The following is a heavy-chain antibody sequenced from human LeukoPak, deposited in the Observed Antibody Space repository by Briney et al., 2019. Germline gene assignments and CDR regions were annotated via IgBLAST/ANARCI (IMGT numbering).Heavy chain of an antibody. CDR2: IYHDGNT. V-gene: IGHV4-38-2*02. D-gene: IGHD1-26*01. J-gene: IGHJ4*02. CDR1: GYSISSGYY. Sequence: SQTLSLTCSLSGYSISSGYYWGWIRPPPGKGLEWIGNIYHDGNTYYNPSLKSRVTISVDTSKNKFSLRLSSVTAGDTAVYYCARFFRTVWELPYYWGPGTLVTVSS. CDR3: ARFFRTVWELPYY.